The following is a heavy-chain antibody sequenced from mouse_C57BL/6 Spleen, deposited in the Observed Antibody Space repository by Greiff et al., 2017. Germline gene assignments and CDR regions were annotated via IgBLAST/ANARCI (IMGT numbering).Heavy chain of an antibody. Sequence: VQLQESGAELVKPGASVKISCKASGYAFSSYWMNWVKQRPGKGLEWIGQIYPGDGDTNYNGKFKGKATLTADKSSSTAYMQLSSLTSEDSAVYFCARIGTAQATFDYWGQGTTLTVSS. CDR2: IYPGDGDT. CDR1: GYAFSSYW. V-gene: IGHV1-80*01. J-gene: IGHJ2*01. CDR3: ARIGTAQATFDY. D-gene: IGHD3-2*02.